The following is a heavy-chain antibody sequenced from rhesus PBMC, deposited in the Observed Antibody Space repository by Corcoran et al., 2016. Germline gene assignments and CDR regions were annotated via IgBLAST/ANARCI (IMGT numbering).Heavy chain of an antibody. CDR2: INSVGRT. D-gene: IGHD6-37*01. Sequence: ELQLVETGGGLVQPGGSMRLSGASSGFSFSTGYMLWVGQATEKGLDWISTINSVGRTYYADSVKGRFTISRDNSKNTVSLQMNSLTDEDSAVYYCTKDGNGGWHFDFWGQGVLVTVSS. V-gene: IGHV3S5*01. CDR1: GFSFSTGY. J-gene: IGHJ4*01. CDR3: TKDGNGGWHFDF.